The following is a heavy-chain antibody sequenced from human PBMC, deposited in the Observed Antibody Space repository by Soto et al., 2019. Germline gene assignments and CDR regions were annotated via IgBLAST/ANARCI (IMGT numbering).Heavy chain of an antibody. Sequence: QVQLVQSGAEVKKPGASVKVTCKASGYTFTSYGISWVRQAPGQGLEWMGWISAYNGNTNYAKKLQGRVTMTTDTSTSTAYMELRRLRSDDTAVYYCARDNFAFCEYSSRGEDYWGQVTLVTVSS. D-gene: IGHD6-13*01. CDR2: ISAYNGNT. CDR3: ARDNFAFCEYSSRGEDY. V-gene: IGHV1-18*04. CDR1: GYTFTSYG. J-gene: IGHJ4*02.